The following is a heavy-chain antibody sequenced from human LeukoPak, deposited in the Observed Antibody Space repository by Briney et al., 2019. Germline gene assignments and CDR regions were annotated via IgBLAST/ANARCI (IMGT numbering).Heavy chain of an antibody. J-gene: IGHJ4*02. CDR2: IKQDGSEK. Sequence: GGSLRLSCAVSGFTISSYWMTWVRQAPGQGLEWVAEIKQDGSEKNYVDSVKGRFTISRDNAKNSLYLQMNSLRAEDMAVYYCARRRGSYCFDYWGQGTLVTVSS. CDR3: ARRRGSYCFDY. CDR1: GFTISSYW. D-gene: IGHD1-26*01. V-gene: IGHV3-7*01.